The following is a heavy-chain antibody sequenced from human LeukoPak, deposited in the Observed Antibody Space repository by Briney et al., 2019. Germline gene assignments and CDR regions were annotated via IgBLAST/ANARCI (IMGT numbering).Heavy chain of an antibody. V-gene: IGHV4-34*01. Sequence: GSLRLSCAASGFTFSSYAMSWVRQPPGKGLEWIGEINHSGSTNYNPSLKSRVTISVDTSKNQFSLKLSSVTAADTAVYYCARRGRTYCGGDCYPKVFDYWGQGTLVTVSS. CDR3: ARRGRTYCGGDCYPKVFDY. D-gene: IGHD2-21*02. J-gene: IGHJ4*02. CDR2: INHSGST. CDR1: GFTFSSYA.